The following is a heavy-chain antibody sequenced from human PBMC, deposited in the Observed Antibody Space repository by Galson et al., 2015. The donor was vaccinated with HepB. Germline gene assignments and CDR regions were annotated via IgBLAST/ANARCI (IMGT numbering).Heavy chain of an antibody. CDR2: ISTFNGKT. D-gene: IGHD6-19*01. J-gene: IGHJ4*02. CDR1: GYTFTAYG. Sequence: SVKASCKASGYTFTAYGINWVRQAPGQGLEWMGWISTFNGKTNYTQKIQGRVAMTTDTSSSTAYMELRSLRSDDTAVYYCVRGVAVASSYYFDSWGQGTLVTVSS. V-gene: IGHV1-18*04. CDR3: VRGVAVASSYYFDS.